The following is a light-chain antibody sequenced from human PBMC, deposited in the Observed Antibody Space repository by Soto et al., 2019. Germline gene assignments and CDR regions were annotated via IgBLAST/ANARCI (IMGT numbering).Light chain of an antibody. J-gene: IGLJ3*02. Sequence: QSVLTQPPSVSGAPGQRVTISCTGSSSDIGAGFDVHWYQQLPGTATKLLIYDNNNRPSGVPDRFSGSKSGTSASLAITGLQAEDEADYYCQSYDSSLSGVFGGGTKVTVL. CDR1: SSDIGAGFD. CDR3: QSYDSSLSGV. CDR2: DNN. V-gene: IGLV1-40*01.